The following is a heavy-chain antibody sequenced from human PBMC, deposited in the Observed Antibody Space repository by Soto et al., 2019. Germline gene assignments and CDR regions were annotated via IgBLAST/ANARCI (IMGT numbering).Heavy chain of an antibody. V-gene: IGHV3-23*01. CDR3: AKDPVTPMTTVTKGWAFDI. CDR2: ISGSGGST. D-gene: IGHD4-17*01. CDR1: GFTFSSYA. J-gene: IGHJ3*02. Sequence: EVQLLESGGGLVQPGGSLRLSCAASGFTFSSYAMSWVRQAPGKGLEWVSAISGSGGSTYYADSVKGRFTISRDNSKNTLYLQMNSLRAEDTAVYYCAKDPVTPMTTVTKGWAFDIWGQGTMVTVSS.